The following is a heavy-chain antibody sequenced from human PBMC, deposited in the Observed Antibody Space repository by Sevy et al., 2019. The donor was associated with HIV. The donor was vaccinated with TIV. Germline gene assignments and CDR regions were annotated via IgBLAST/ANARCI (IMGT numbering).Heavy chain of an antibody. CDR2: INQVGTEK. V-gene: IGHV3-7*01. Sequence: GGSLRLSCAASGFSFTSYWMSWVRQTPEKGLEWVANINQVGTEKNYVDSVKGRFTISRDNSKNTLYLQMNSLRAEDTAVYYCARGRKTTQEWLEELDYYYGVDVWGQGTTVTVSS. CDR3: ARGRKTTQEWLEELDYYYGVDV. D-gene: IGHD2-8*01. J-gene: IGHJ6*02. CDR1: GFSFTSYW.